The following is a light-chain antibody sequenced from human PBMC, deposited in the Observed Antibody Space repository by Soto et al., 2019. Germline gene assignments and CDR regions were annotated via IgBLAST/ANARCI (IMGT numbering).Light chain of an antibody. V-gene: IGLV6-57*03. Sequence: NFMLTQPHSVSESPGKTVTISCTRSSGSIASNYVQWYQQRPGSAPTTVIYEDNQRPSGVPDRFSGSIDSSSNSASLTISGLKPEDEADYYCQSYDSSNPVVFGGGTKLTV. CDR3: QSYDSSNPVV. CDR2: EDN. J-gene: IGLJ2*01. CDR1: SGSIASNY.